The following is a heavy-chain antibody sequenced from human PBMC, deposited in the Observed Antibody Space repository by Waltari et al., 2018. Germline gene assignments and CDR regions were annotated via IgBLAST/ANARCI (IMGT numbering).Heavy chain of an antibody. CDR2: ISRGGGAI. CDR3: ARNLGARYYYYGMDV. Sequence: EVELVESGGAMVQPGGSLRVSCVASGFSLNGYEMNWVRQAPGKGPEWISYISRGGGAIYYADSVKGRFTISRDNSKNSLYLQMDSLRVEDTAVYYCARNLGARYYYYGMDVWGLGTTVTVSS. CDR1: GFSLNGYE. D-gene: IGHD1-26*01. J-gene: IGHJ6*02. V-gene: IGHV3-48*03.